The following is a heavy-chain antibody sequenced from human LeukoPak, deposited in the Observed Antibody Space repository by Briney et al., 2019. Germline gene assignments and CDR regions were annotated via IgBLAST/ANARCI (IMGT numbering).Heavy chain of an antibody. CDR3: ARGCYSGYGDY. CDR1: GYTFTSYG. V-gene: IGHV1-18*01. D-gene: IGHD3-22*01. Sequence: GASVKVSCKASGYTFTSYGISWVRQAPGQGLEWMGWISAYNGSTNYAQKLQGRVTMTTDTSTSTAYKELRSLSSDDTAVYYGARGCYSGYGDYWGQGTLVTVSS. J-gene: IGHJ4*01. CDR2: ISAYNGST.